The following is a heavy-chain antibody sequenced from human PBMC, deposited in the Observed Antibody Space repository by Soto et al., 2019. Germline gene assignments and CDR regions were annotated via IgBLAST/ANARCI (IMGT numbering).Heavy chain of an antibody. CDR3: AKAVSSAWSAYWYFDL. CDR2: ISARGGST. J-gene: IGHJ2*01. CDR1: GFTFSSYA. V-gene: IGHV3-23*01. Sequence: EVQLLESGGGLVQPGGSLRLSCAASGFTFSSYAMSWVRQAPGKGLEWVSTISARGGSTHYADSVKGRFTISRDNSKNTRFLQINSLRAEDTAEYYCAKAVSSAWSAYWYFDLWGRGTLVTVSS. D-gene: IGHD6-19*01.